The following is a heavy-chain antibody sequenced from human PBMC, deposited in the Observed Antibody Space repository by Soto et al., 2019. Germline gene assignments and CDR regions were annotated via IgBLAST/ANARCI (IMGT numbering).Heavy chain of an antibody. V-gene: IGHV4-59*01. CDR2: FHYSGIS. CDR3: ARGASNWQYFDY. Sequence: SETVSLTCTVSDASIRGYYWSWIRQPPGKGLEWIGYFHYSGISNYNSSLKSRVTMSLDTSKNQFSLKLSSVSAADTAIYYCARGASNWQYFDYWGQGALVTVSS. D-gene: IGHD4-4*01. J-gene: IGHJ4*02. CDR1: DASIRGYY.